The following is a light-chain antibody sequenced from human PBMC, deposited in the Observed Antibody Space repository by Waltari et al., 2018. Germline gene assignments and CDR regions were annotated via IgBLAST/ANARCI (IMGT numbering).Light chain of an antibody. CDR1: IVTKTY. Sequence: SYELTQPSSVSVSPGQTAKITCSGDIVTKTYVRWFQQKPGRAPVLVIYKDTERPSGIPERFSGSSSGTTVTLTISGAQGEDEAEYYCNCATDDNVRIFGGGTRLTVL. CDR3: NCATDDNVRI. V-gene: IGLV3-27*01. J-gene: IGLJ2*01. CDR2: KDT.